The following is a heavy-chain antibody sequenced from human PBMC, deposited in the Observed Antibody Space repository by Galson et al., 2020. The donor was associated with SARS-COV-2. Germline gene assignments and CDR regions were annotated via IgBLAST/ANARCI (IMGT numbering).Heavy chain of an antibody. D-gene: IGHD3-10*01. V-gene: IGHV3-30-3*01. CDR3: ARDQRYYGAGSSRGVDC. CDR2: ISYDGSNK. Sequence: GESLKISCAVSGFTFSSYAMHWVRQAPDKGLEWVAVISYDGSNKYYADSVKGRFTISRDNSKNTLNLQMSSLRAEDTAVYYCARDQRYYGAGSSRGVDCWDQLTLVTVS. CDR1: GFTFSSYA. J-gene: IGHJ4*02.